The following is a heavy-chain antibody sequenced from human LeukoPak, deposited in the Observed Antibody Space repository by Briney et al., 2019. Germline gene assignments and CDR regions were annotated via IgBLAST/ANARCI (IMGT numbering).Heavy chain of an antibody. CDR1: GFTFSNFE. D-gene: IGHD3-10*01. J-gene: IGHJ5*02. CDR2: ISSSGSAI. Sequence: PGGSLRLSCAASGFTFSNFEMTWVRQAPEKGLELVSYISSSGSAIYYGDSVKGRFTISRDNAKNSLYLQMNSLRAADTAVYYCARAEKQNTMVRGVKRHLNWFDPWGQGTLVTVSS. V-gene: IGHV3-48*03. CDR3: ARAEKQNTMVRGVKRHLNWFDP.